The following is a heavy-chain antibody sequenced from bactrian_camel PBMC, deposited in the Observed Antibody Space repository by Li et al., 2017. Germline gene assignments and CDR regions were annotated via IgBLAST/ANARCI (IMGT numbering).Heavy chain of an antibody. V-gene: IGHV3S68*01. CDR3: AAGRCGFGYRY. D-gene: IGHD1*01. CDR2: IIDSDGRL. J-gene: IGHJ4*01. CDR1: GYAHSEYC. Sequence: HVQLVESGGGSVEVGGSLRLSCAGSGYAHSEYCLGWFRQAPGKEREGVAIIDSDGRLSYAEFVKDRFTISRDNEKNTLYLQMNALKPEDTATYQCAAGRCGFGYRYWGQGTQVTVS.